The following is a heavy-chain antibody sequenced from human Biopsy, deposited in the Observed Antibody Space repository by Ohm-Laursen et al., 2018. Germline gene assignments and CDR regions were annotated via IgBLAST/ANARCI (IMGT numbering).Heavy chain of an antibody. CDR1: GFTLNNYW. J-gene: IGHJ5*01. V-gene: IGHV3-74*01. Sequence: SLRLSCAASGFTLNNYWMHWVRQAPGKGLVWVSRSNTDGSHTNYADSVKGRFTTSTDNAKNTLYLYMSSLTVEDTAVYFCARDASQGFDSWGQGTLVTVSS. CDR2: SNTDGSHT. CDR3: ARDASQGFDS.